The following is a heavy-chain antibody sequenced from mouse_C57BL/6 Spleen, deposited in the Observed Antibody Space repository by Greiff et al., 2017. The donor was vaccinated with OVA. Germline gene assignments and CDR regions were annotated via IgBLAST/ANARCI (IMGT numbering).Heavy chain of an antibody. CDR1: GYAFTNYL. J-gene: IGHJ4*01. D-gene: IGHD3-2*02. CDR2: INPGSGGT. Sequence: QVQLQQSGAELVRPGTSVKVSCKASGYAFTNYLIEWVKQRPGQGLEWIGVINPGSGGTNYNEKFKGKATLTADKSSSTAYMQLSSLTSEDSAVYVCARSGGFRAMDYWGQGTSVTVSS. V-gene: IGHV1-54*01. CDR3: ARSGGFRAMDY.